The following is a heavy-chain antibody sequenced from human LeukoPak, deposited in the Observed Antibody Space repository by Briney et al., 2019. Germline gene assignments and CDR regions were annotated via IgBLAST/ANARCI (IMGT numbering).Heavy chain of an antibody. CDR2: ISSDISYI. V-gene: IGHV3-21*01. Sequence: GGSLRLSCAASGFTFSSYSINWVRLAPGKGLEWVSSISSDISYIYYADSVKGRFTISRDNSKNTLYLQMNSLRPEDTAVYYCAKPHFDYWGQGTLVTVSS. J-gene: IGHJ4*02. CDR1: GFTFSSYS. CDR3: AKPHFDY.